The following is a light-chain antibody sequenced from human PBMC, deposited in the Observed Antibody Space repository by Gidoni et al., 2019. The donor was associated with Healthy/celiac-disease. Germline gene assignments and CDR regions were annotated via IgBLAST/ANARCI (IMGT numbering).Light chain of an antibody. CDR1: QSISSY. Sequence: DIQMTHSPSSLSASVGDRVTITRRASQSISSYLNWYQQKPGKAPKPLIYAASSLQSGVPSRFSGSGSGTDFTLTISSLQPEDFATYYCQQCYSTPRTFGQGTKVEIK. J-gene: IGKJ1*01. CDR3: QQCYSTPRT. V-gene: IGKV1-39*01. CDR2: AAS.